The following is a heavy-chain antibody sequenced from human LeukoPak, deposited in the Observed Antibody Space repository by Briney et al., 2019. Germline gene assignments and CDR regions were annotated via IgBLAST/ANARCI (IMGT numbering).Heavy chain of an antibody. Sequence: GGSLRLSCAASGFTFSSFWMSWVRQAPGKGLEWVANIKQDGSEKYYVDSVKGRFTISRDNAKNSLYLQMNSLRAEDTAVYYCARVYDSSGYYYWSAESWFDPWGQGTLVTVSS. CDR3: ARVYDSSGYYYWSAESWFDP. CDR1: GFTFSSFW. D-gene: IGHD3-22*01. J-gene: IGHJ5*02. V-gene: IGHV3-7*04. CDR2: IKQDGSEK.